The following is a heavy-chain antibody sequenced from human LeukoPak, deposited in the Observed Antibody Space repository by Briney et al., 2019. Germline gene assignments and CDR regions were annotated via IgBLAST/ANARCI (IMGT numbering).Heavy chain of an antibody. V-gene: IGHV3-73*01. D-gene: IGHD2-15*01. CDR3: TRHGGGGDY. J-gene: IGHJ4*02. CDR1: GFTFSNAW. Sequence: GGSLRLSCAASGFTFSNAWMSWVRQASGKGLEWVGRIRSKANSYATAYAASVKGRFTISRDDSKNTAYLQMNSLKTEDTAVYYCTRHGGGGDYWGQGTLVTVSS. CDR2: IRSKANSYAT.